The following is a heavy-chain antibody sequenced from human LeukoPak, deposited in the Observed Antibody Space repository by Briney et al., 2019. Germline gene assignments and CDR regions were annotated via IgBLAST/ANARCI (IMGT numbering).Heavy chain of an antibody. CDR1: DGSISDWY. CDR3: ARHYYGDVYYFDF. D-gene: IGHD4-17*01. V-gene: IGHV4-59*08. J-gene: IGHJ4*02. CDR2: FYYSGTT. Sequence: SETLSLTCTVTDGSISDWYWSWIRQPPGKGLEWFAYFYYSGTTRYNPSLKGRVTVSGDTSKNQLSLNVTSVTAADTAVYYCARHYYGDVYYFDFWGQGTLVTVSS.